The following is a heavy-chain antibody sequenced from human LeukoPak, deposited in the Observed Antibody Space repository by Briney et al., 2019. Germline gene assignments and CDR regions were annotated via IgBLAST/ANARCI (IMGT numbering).Heavy chain of an antibody. CDR3: ARDVRSHYGSGSYYLSSGMDV. CDR2: ISAYNGNT. D-gene: IGHD3-10*01. CDR1: GYTFTSYG. V-gene: IGHV1-18*01. Sequence: ASVKVSCKASGYTFTSYGISWVRQAPGQGLEWMGWISAYNGNTNYAQKLQGRVTMTTDTSTSTAYMELRSLRSDDTAVYYWARDVRSHYGSGSYYLSSGMDVWGQGTTVTVSS. J-gene: IGHJ6*02.